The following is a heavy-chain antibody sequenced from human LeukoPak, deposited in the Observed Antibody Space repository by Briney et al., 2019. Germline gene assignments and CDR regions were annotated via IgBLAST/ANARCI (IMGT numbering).Heavy chain of an antibody. CDR3: AREGDYYDSSGYYPYFDY. CDR1: GFTVSSNY. CDR2: IYSGGST. J-gene: IGHJ4*02. D-gene: IGHD3-22*01. V-gene: IGHV3-66*01. Sequence: PGGSLRLSCAASGFTVSSNYMSWVRQAPGKGLEWVSVIYSGGSTYYADSVKGRFTISRDNSKNTLYLQMNSLRAEDTAVYYCAREGDYYDSSGYYPYFDYWGQGTLVTVSS.